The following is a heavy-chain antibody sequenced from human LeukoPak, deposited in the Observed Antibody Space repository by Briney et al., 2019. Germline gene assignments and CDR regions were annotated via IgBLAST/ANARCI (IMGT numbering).Heavy chain of an antibody. CDR2: IYHNENT. V-gene: IGHV4-4*02. D-gene: IGHD4-11*01. Sequence: SGTLSLTCGVSGGSINSSHWWSWVRQPPGKGLEWIGQIYHNENTNYNPSLKSRVTTSVDKSKNQFSLKLFSVTAADTAAYYCAREDYTHAFDIWGQGTMVTVSS. J-gene: IGHJ3*02. CDR3: AREDYTHAFDI. CDR1: GGSINSSHW.